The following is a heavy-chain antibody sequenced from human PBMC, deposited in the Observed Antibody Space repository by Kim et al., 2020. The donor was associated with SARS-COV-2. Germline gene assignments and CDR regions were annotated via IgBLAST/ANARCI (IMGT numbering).Heavy chain of an antibody. CDR1: GFTFSTYS. V-gene: IGHV3-48*02. CDR2: ISSSSSII. J-gene: IGHJ3*02. Sequence: GGSLRLSCAASGFTFSTYSMNWVRQAPGKGLEWVSYISSSSSIIYYADSVKGRFTISRDNAKNSLYLQMNSLRDEDTAVYYCARAPATVTMVGCAFDIWGQGTMVAVSS. CDR3: ARAPATVTMVGCAFDI. D-gene: IGHD4-17*01.